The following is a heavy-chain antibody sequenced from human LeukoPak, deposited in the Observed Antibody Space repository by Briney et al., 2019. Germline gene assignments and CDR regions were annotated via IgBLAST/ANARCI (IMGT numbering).Heavy chain of an antibody. CDR2: INPYSGDT. CDR1: GYSFTGYY. V-gene: IGHV1-2*02. J-gene: IGHJ4*02. Sequence: ASVKVSCKASGYSFTGYYIHWVRQAPGQGLAWMGWINPYSGDTTYAQKFQGRLTLTRDTSISTAYMELSRLRSDDTAVYYCARDSGERGSGSYLIAYWGQGTLAAVSS. D-gene: IGHD3-10*01. CDR3: ARDSGERGSGSYLIAY.